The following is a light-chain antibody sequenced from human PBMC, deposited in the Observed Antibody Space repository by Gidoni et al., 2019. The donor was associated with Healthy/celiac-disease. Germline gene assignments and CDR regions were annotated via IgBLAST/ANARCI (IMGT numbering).Light chain of an antibody. J-gene: IGKJ4*01. CDR3: QQYGSSPLT. Sequence: LTQSPGTLSLSPEERATLPCRPGQSVSSSYLAWYQQKPGQAPRLLIYGASSLATGVPDRFSGSGSGTDFTLTISRLEPEDFAVYYCQQYGSSPLTFXGXTKVEIK. V-gene: IGKV3-20*01. CDR1: QSVSSSY. CDR2: GAS.